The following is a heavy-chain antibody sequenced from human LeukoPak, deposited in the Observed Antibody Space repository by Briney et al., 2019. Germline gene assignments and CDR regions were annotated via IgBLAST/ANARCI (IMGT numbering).Heavy chain of an antibody. J-gene: IGHJ6*03. V-gene: IGHV1-2*02. Sequence: ASVKVSCKASGYTFTGYYMHWVRQAPGQGVEWMGWINPNSGGTNYAQKFQGRVTMTRDTSISTAYMELSRLRSDDTAVYYCARATHYYYYYMDVWGKGTTVTVSS. CDR1: GYTFTGYY. CDR3: ARATHYYYYYMDV. CDR2: INPNSGGT.